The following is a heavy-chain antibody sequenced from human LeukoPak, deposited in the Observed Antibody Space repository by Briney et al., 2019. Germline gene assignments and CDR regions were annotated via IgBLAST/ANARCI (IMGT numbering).Heavy chain of an antibody. D-gene: IGHD2-2*01. Sequence: SETLSLTCTVSGGSISSYYRSWIRQPAGKGLEWIGRIYTSGSTNYNPSLKSRVTISVDTSKNQFSLKLSSVTAADTAVYYCASSVGSSSYIPYYYYYGMDVWGQGTTVTVSS. CDR2: IYTSGST. CDR1: GGSISSYY. CDR3: ASSVGSSSYIPYYYYYGMDV. J-gene: IGHJ6*02. V-gene: IGHV4-4*07.